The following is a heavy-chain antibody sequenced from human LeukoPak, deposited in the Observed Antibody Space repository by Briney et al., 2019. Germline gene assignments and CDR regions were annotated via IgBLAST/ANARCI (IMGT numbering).Heavy chain of an antibody. V-gene: IGHV1-46*01. CDR2: INPSGGST. CDR1: GYTFTSYY. D-gene: IGHD1-26*01. CDR3: ARVVGATRFEYYFDY. J-gene: IGHJ4*02. Sequence: ASVKVSCKASGYTFTSYYMHWVRQAPGQGLEWMGIINPSGGSTSYAQKFQGRVTMTRDTSTSTVYMELSSLRSGDTAVYYCARVVGATRFEYYFDYWGQGTLVTVSS.